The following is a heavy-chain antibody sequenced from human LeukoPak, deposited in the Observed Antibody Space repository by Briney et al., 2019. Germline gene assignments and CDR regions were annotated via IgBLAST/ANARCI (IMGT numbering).Heavy chain of an antibody. CDR3: ARVGGGGYYFDY. V-gene: IGHV4-59*01. CDR2: IYYSGGT. CDR1: GGSISSYY. J-gene: IGHJ4*02. D-gene: IGHD3-16*01. Sequence: PSETLSLTCTVSGGSISSYYWSWIRQPPGEGLEWIGYIYYSGGTNYNPSLKSRVTISVDTSMNQFSLKLSSVTAADTAVYYCARVGGGGYYFDYWGQGTLVTVSS.